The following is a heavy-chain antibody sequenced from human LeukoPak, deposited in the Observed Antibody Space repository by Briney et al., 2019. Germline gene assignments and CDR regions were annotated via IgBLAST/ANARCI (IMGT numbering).Heavy chain of an antibody. CDR1: GGSISSYY. V-gene: IGHV4-59*01. CDR2: IYYSGST. CDR3: ARGGPPGIAVASAFDI. J-gene: IGHJ3*02. D-gene: IGHD6-19*01. Sequence: SETLSLTCTVSGGSISSYYWSWIRQPPGKGLEWIGYIYYSGSTNYNPSHKSRVTISVDTSKNQFSLKLSSVTAADTAVYYCARGGPPGIAVASAFDIWGQGTMVTVSS.